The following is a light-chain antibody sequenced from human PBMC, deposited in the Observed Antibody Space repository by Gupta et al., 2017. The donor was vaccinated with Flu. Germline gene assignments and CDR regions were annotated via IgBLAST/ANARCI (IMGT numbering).Light chain of an antibody. V-gene: IGKV3-11*01. J-gene: IGKJ4*01. CDR1: QSVSSY. CDR2: DAS. Sequence: VLTQSPATLSLSPGERATLSCRASQSVSSYLAWYQQKPGQAPRLLIYDASNRATGIPARFSGSGSGTDFTLTISSLEPEDFAVYYCQQRSNFPLTFGGGTKVEIK. CDR3: QQRSNFPLT.